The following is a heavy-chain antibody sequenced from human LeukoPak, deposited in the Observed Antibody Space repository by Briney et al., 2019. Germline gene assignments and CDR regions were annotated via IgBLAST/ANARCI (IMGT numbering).Heavy chain of an antibody. V-gene: IGHV4-34*01. CDR3: ASTGCGGDCYTYYYYYMDV. D-gene: IGHD2-21*01. Sequence: PSETLSLTCAVYGGSFSGYYWSWIRQPPGKGLEWIGEINHSGSTNYNPSLKSRVTISVDTSKNQFSLKLSSVTAADTAVYYCASTGCGGDCYTYYYYYMDVWGKGTTVTVSS. J-gene: IGHJ6*03. CDR2: INHSGST. CDR1: GGSFSGYY.